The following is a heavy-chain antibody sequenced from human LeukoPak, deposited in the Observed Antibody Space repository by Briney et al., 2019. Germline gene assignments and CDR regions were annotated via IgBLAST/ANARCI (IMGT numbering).Heavy chain of an antibody. V-gene: IGHV3-23*01. Sequence: GGSLRLSCAASGFTFSSYAMSWVRQAPGKGLEWVSAISGSGGSTYYADSVKGRFTISRDNFKNTVYLQMNSVRAEDTAVYYCAKVRNGYLFDYWGQGTLVTVSS. D-gene: IGHD5-24*01. CDR1: GFTFSSYA. J-gene: IGHJ4*02. CDR3: AKVRNGYLFDY. CDR2: ISGSGGST.